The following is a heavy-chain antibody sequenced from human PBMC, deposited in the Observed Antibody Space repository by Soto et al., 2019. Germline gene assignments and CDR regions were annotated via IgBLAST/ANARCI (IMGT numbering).Heavy chain of an antibody. CDR1: GGSFSGYY. V-gene: IGHV4-34*01. Sequence: SETLSLTCAVYGGSFSGYYWSWIRQPPGKGLEWIGEINHSGSTNYNPSLKSRVTISVDTSKNQFSLKLSSVTAADTAVYYCARGDSMVRAYFDYWGQGTLVTVSS. J-gene: IGHJ4*02. CDR2: INHSGST. CDR3: ARGDSMVRAYFDY. D-gene: IGHD3-10*01.